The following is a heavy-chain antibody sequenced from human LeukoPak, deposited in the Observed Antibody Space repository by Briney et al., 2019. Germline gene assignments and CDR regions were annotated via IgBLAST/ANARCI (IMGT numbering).Heavy chain of an antibody. Sequence: GASVRVSCKASGYTSTSYGISWVRQAPGQGLEWMGWISAYNGNTNYAQKLQGRVTMTTDTSTNTAYMELRGLRSDDTAVYYCARSSSGWQDDYWGQGTLVTVSS. CDR3: ARSSSGWQDDY. CDR1: GYTSTSYG. CDR2: ISAYNGNT. V-gene: IGHV1-18*01. D-gene: IGHD6-19*01. J-gene: IGHJ4*02.